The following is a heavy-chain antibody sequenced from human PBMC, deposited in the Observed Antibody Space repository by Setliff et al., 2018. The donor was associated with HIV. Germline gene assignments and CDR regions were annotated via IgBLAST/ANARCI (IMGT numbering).Heavy chain of an antibody. CDR1: GYSISSGYY. CDR3: AREPLNLGGLSSNPDASDI. CDR2: IYHSGST. D-gene: IGHD3-16*02. J-gene: IGHJ3*02. V-gene: IGHV4-38-2*02. Sequence: SETLSLTCTVSGYSISSGYYWGWIRQPPGKGLEWIGSIYHSGSTYYNPSLKSRVIISLDTSKNHLSLKLRSVTAADTAVYYCAREPLNLGGLSSNPDASDIWGQGTMVTVSS.